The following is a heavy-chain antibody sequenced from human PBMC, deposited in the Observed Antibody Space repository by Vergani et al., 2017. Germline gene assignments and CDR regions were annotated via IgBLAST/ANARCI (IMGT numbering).Heavy chain of an antibody. V-gene: IGHV3-23*01. CDR3: TTAWGLYYLHGEYFQY. CDR1: GFTFDTYT. CDR2: ISSGGGDI. Sequence: EVQLLESGGGLVQPGGSRRLSCAGAGFTFDTYTMAYVRQAPGKGLEWVATISSGGGDIFYADSVKGRFTISRDNSKNTLFLQMNSLKDEDTAVYYCTTAWGLYYLHGEYFQYWGRGTWSPSH. D-gene: IGHD3-10*01. J-gene: IGHJ1*01.